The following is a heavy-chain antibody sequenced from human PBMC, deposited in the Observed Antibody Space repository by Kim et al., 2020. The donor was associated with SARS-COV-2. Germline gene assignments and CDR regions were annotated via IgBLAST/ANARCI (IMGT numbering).Heavy chain of an antibody. J-gene: IGHJ6*02. CDR3: ARLDRLVVVPAADYYYYYGMDV. Sequence: ASVKVSCKASGYTFTGYYMHWVRQAPGQGLEWMGRINPNSGGTNYAQKFQGRVTMTRDTSISTAYMELSRLRSDDTAVYYCARLDRLVVVPAADYYYYYGMDVWGQGTTVTVSS. CDR2: INPNSGGT. V-gene: IGHV1-2*06. D-gene: IGHD2-2*01. CDR1: GYTFTGYY.